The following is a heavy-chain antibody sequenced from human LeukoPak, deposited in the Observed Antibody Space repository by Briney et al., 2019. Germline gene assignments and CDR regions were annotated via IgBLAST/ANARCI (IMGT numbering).Heavy chain of an antibody. CDR3: ARGTPVLEWLLYRYWFDP. CDR2: MNPNSGNT. D-gene: IGHD3-3*01. Sequence: ASVKVSCKASGYTFTSYDINWVRQATGQGLEWMGWMNPNSGNTGYAQKFQGRVTMTRNTSISTAYMELSSLRSEDTAVYYCARGTPVLEWLLYRYWFDPWGQGTLVTVSS. J-gene: IGHJ5*02. CDR1: GYTFTSYD. V-gene: IGHV1-8*01.